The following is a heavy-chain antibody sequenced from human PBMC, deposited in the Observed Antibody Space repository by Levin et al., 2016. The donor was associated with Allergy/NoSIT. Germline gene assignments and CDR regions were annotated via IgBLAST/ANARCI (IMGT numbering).Heavy chain of an antibody. V-gene: IGHV4-34*01. J-gene: IGHJ4*02. D-gene: IGHD2-15*01. CDR2: IDQSGNT. CDR1: GESFNDYY. Sequence: SETLSLTCAVYGESFNDYYWSWIRQTPGKGLEWIAEIDQSGNTNYNPSLKSRVTMSIDTSKKQFSLKVASLTAADSGVYFCARGSRGRILPYFDYWGLGNQVTVSS. CDR3: ARGSRGRILPYFDY.